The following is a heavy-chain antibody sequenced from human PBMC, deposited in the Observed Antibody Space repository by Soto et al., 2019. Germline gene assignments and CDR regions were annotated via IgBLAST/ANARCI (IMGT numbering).Heavy chain of an antibody. J-gene: IGHJ5*02. CDR3: ARRHGGHNFEPYNWFAP. CDR1: GYSFTSYW. D-gene: IGHD1-20*01. V-gene: IGHV5-51*01. CDR2: IYPGNSDT. Sequence: EVQLVQSGAEVKKPGEFLKISCKASGYSFTSYWIGWLRQTPGKGLEWMGIIYPGNSDTRYSPSFQGQVTLSVDQSLSTAYLQWTSLKASDTAIYYCARRHGGHNFEPYNWFAPWGQGTLVTVSS.